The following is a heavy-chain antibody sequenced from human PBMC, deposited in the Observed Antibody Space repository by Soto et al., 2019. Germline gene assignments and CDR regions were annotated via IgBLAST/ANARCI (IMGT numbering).Heavy chain of an antibody. CDR1: GGTFSSNA. CDR2: IIPILVTA. Sequence: SVKVSCKASGGTFSSNAISWVRQAPGQGLEWMGGIIPILVTANYAQKFQGRVTISADKSTSTAYMELGSLRSDDTAVYYCARDTSAASRPPYYYDLDVWGQGTTVTVSS. J-gene: IGHJ6*02. V-gene: IGHV1-69*10. CDR3: ARDTSAASRPPYYYDLDV. D-gene: IGHD6-13*01.